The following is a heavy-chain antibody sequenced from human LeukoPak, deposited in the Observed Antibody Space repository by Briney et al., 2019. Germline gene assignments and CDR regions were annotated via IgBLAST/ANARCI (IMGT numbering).Heavy chain of an antibody. CDR1: GYTFTSYD. Sequence: GASVKVSCKASGYTFTSYDINWVRQATGQGLEWMGWMNPNSGNTGYAQKFQGRVTMTRNTSISTAYMELSSLRSEDTAVYYCARRGTMVRGSWFDPWGQGTLVTVSS. V-gene: IGHV1-8*01. D-gene: IGHD3-10*01. CDR3: ARRGTMVRGSWFDP. J-gene: IGHJ5*02. CDR2: MNPNSGNT.